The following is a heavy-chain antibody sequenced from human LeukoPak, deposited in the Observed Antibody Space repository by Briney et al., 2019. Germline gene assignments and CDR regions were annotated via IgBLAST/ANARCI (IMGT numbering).Heavy chain of an antibody. D-gene: IGHD3-3*01. CDR2: IYYSGST. CDR3: ARHGRRFLEWLEPH. Sequence: SETLSLTCTVSGGSISSYYWSWIRQPPGKGLEWIGYIYYSGSTNYSPSLKSRVTISVDTSKNQFSLKLSSVTAADTAVYYCARHGRRFLEWLEPHWGQGTLVTVSS. V-gene: IGHV4-59*08. J-gene: IGHJ4*02. CDR1: GGSISSYY.